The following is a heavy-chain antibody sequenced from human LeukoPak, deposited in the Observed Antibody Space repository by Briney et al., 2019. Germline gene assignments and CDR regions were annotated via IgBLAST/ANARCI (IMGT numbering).Heavy chain of an antibody. V-gene: IGHV4-59*01. Sequence: SETLSLTCTVSGGSLSSYYWSWIRQPPGKGLEWIGYIYSRGLTRGSTNYNPSLKSRVTISVDTSKNQFSLKLSSVTAADTAVYYCARDQEYSGSYYRYFDYWGQGTLVSVSS. J-gene: IGHJ4*02. D-gene: IGHD1-26*01. CDR3: ARDQEYSGSYYRYFDY. CDR1: GGSLSSYY. CDR2: IYSRGLTRGST.